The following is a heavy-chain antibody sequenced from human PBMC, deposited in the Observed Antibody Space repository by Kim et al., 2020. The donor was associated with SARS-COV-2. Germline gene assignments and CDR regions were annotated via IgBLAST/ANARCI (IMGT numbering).Heavy chain of an antibody. CDR2: IIPMFGTT. CDR3: SGGPFYDIVAGYPYFAMDV. Sequence: SVKVSCKASGGTFSSSALTWVRQAPGQGLEWMGGIIPMFGTTIYAQKFQDRVTISADESTRTTYMELRSLRSGDTALYYCSGGPFYDIVAGYPYFAMDV. J-gene: IGHJ6*01. CDR1: GGTFSSSA. V-gene: IGHV1-69*13. D-gene: IGHD3-9*01.